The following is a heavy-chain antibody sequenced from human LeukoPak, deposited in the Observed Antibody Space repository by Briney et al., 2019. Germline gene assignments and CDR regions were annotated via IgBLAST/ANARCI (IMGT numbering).Heavy chain of an antibody. CDR1: GFSFSSYW. D-gene: IGHD3-3*01. V-gene: IGHV3-74*01. Sequence: GGSLRLSCAASGFSFSSYWMHWVRQAPGKGLEWVSRINSDGSSTTYADSVKGRSSISRDNAKNTLYLHLSSLRAEDTGVYYCARAVRAHPPADFWGQGTLVTVSS. CDR3: ARAVRAHPPADF. CDR2: INSDGSST. J-gene: IGHJ4*02.